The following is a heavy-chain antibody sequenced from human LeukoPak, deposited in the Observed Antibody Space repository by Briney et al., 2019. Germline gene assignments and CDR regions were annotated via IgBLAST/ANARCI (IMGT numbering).Heavy chain of an antibody. CDR1: GYTFTNYY. CDR3: ARDLGGSGSYGYYYYMDV. Sequence: ASVKVSCKASGYTFTNYYMHWVRQAPGQGLEWMGWINPNSGGTNYAQKFQGRFTMTRDTSISTAYMELSRLRSDDTAVYYCARDLGGSGSYGYYYYMDVWGKGTTVTVSS. CDR2: INPNSGGT. V-gene: IGHV1-2*02. J-gene: IGHJ6*03. D-gene: IGHD3-10*01.